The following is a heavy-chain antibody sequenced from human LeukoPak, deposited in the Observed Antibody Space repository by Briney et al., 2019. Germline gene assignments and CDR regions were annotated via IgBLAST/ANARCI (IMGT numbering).Heavy chain of an antibody. Sequence: PSETLSLTCTVSGGSISGSSYYWGWIRQPPGKGLEWIGSIYYSGSTYYNPSLKSRVTISVDTSKNQFSLKLSSVTAADTAVYYGARHRLRIAVVDFDYWGQGTLVTVSS. V-gene: IGHV4-39*01. CDR3: ARHRLRIAVVDFDY. CDR1: GGSISGSSYY. J-gene: IGHJ4*02. D-gene: IGHD6-19*01. CDR2: IYYSGST.